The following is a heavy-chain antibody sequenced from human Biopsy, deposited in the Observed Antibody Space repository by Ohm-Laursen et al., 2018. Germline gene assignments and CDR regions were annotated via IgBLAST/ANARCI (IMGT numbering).Heavy chain of an antibody. V-gene: IGHV1-2*02. D-gene: IGHD2-8*01. CDR2: INCKTGAT. Sequence: GSSVKVSCKASSYTFTYYNIHWMRQAPGQGLEWLGYINCKTGATNYAQKFQGTVTMTRDTSISTAYLALGSLRSADTAIYYCARDPLNGHKHFDYWGQGSLVTVSS. J-gene: IGHJ4*02. CDR3: ARDPLNGHKHFDY. CDR1: SYTFTYYN.